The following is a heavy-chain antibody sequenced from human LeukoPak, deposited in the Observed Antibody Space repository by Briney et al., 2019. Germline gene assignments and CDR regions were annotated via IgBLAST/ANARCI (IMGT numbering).Heavy chain of an antibody. CDR1: GYTLTELS. V-gene: IGHV1-24*01. CDR3: ATDLAAAGYNWFDP. Sequence: SVKVSCKVSGYTLTELSMHWVRQAPGKGLEWRGGFDPEDGETIYAQKFQGRATMTEDTSTDTAYMELSSLRSEDTAVYYCATDLAAAGYNWFDPWGQGTLVTVSS. J-gene: IGHJ5*02. D-gene: IGHD6-13*01. CDR2: FDPEDGET.